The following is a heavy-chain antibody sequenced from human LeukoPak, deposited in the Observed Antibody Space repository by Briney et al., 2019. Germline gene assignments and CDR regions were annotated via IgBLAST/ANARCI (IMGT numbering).Heavy chain of an antibody. J-gene: IGHJ4*02. CDR3: ARGEPVDY. V-gene: IGHV4-59*01. CDR2: SYYSGIT. D-gene: IGHD1-14*01. CDR1: GDSISTYY. Sequence: SETLSLTCTVSGDSISTYYWSWIRQSPGKGLEWIGYSYYSGITSYNPSLKSRVTMSVDESKNQLSLKVNSVTAADTAVYYCARGEPVDYWGQGTLVTVTS.